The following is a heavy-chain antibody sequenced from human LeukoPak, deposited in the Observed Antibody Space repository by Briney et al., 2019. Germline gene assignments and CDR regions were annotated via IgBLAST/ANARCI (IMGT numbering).Heavy chain of an antibody. J-gene: IGHJ4*02. CDR1: GFNLNNYA. Sequence: PGGSLRLSCAASGFNLNNYAMNWVRQAPGKGLEWVAAVTGPDDTAYYADSVKGRFIISRDSFKDTLYLQMNRLGAEDTALYYCAKGAAIDHWGQGTLVTVSS. CDR2: VTGPDDTA. V-gene: IGHV3-23*01. D-gene: IGHD2-21*01. CDR3: AKGAAIDH.